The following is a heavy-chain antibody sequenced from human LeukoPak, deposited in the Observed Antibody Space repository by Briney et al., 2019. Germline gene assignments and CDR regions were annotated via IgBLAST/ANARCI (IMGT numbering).Heavy chain of an antibody. CDR3: GRGGSGSYHYYYYYMDV. V-gene: IGHV3-30*13. J-gene: IGHJ6*03. Sequence: GGSLRLSCAASGFTFSSHAMHWVRQAPGKGLEWVAIISYDGSNKYYAESVKGRFTISKDNSKNRLYLQLDHLTVDHTAVYYCGRGGSGSYHYYYYYMDVWGKGTTVTVSS. D-gene: IGHD3-10*01. CDR1: GFTFSSHA. CDR2: ISYDGSNK.